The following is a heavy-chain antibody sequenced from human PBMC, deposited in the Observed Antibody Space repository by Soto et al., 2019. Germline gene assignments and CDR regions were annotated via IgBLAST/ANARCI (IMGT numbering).Heavy chain of an antibody. CDR3: ARHLIYCSGGSCYSGTFDY. J-gene: IGHJ4*02. Sequence: SETLSLTCTVSGGSISSYYWSWIRQPPGKGLEWIGYIYYSGSTNYNPSLKSRVTISVDTSKNQFSLKLSSVTAADTAVYYCARHLIYCSGGSCYSGTFDYWGQGTLVTVSS. CDR1: GGSISSYY. CDR2: IYYSGST. D-gene: IGHD2-15*01. V-gene: IGHV4-59*08.